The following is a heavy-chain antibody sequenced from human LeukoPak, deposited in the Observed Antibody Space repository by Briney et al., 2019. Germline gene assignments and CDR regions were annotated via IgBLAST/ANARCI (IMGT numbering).Heavy chain of an antibody. J-gene: IGHJ3*02. CDR3: ARDLGDIVATMWAFDI. Sequence: GGSLRLSCAASGFTFSSYWMSWVRQAPGKGLEWVANIKQDGSEKYYVDSVKGRFTISRDNAKNSLYLQMNSLSAEDTAVYYCARDLGDIVATMWAFDIWGQGTMVTVSS. CDR2: IKQDGSEK. V-gene: IGHV3-7*01. CDR1: GFTFSSYW. D-gene: IGHD5-12*01.